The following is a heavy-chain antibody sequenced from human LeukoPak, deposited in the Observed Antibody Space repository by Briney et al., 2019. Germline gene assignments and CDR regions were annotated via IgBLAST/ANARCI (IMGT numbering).Heavy chain of an antibody. Sequence: SETLSLTCTVSGGSISSYYWSWIRQPAGKGLEWIGRIYTSGSTNYNPSLKSRVTMSVDTSKNQFSLKLSSVTAADTAVYYCAGHVRILRFLEWLSYLDYWGQGTLVTVSS. J-gene: IGHJ4*02. CDR1: GGSISSYY. V-gene: IGHV4-4*07. CDR3: AGHVRILRFLEWLSYLDY. CDR2: IYTSGST. D-gene: IGHD3-3*01.